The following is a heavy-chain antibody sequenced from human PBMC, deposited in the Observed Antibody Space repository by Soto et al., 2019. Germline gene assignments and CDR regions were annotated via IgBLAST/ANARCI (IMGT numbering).Heavy chain of an antibody. V-gene: IGHV5-51*01. CDR3: ARNYDILTGSNPYFDY. CDR1: GYSFTSYW. CDR2: IYPGDSDT. Sequence: GESLKISCKGSGYSFTSYWIGWVRQMPGKGLEWMGIIYPGDSDTRYSPSFQGQVTISADKSISTAYLQWSSLKASDTAMYYCARNYDILTGSNPYFDYWGQGTLVTVSS. D-gene: IGHD3-9*01. J-gene: IGHJ4*02.